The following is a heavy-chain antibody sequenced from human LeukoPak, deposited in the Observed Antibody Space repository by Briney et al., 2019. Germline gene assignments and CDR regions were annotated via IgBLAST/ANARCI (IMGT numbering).Heavy chain of an antibody. CDR1: GFTFSNAW. D-gene: IGHD6-13*01. Sequence: GGSLRLSCAASGFTFSNAWMSWVRQAPGKGLEWVGRIKSKTDGGTTDYAAPVKGRFTISRDDSKNTLYLQMNSLKSEDTAVYYCPTIRGYTSSWPFDYWGQGALVTVSS. CDR2: IKSKTDGGTT. V-gene: IGHV3-15*01. CDR3: PTIRGYTSSWPFDY. J-gene: IGHJ4*02.